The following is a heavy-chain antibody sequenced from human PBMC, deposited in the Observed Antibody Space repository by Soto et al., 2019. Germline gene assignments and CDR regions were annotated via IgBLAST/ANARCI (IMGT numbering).Heavy chain of an antibody. CDR2: IWYYGSNK. V-gene: IGHV3-33*01. Sequence: QVQLVDSGGGVVQPGRSLRLSCAASGFTFSSYGMHWVRQAPGKGLAWVAVIWYYGSNKYYADSVKGRFTISRDNSKNTLYLQMNSLRAEDTAVYYCARDPGVVVAAHPHYYMDVWGKVPTVTVSS. D-gene: IGHD2-15*01. J-gene: IGHJ6*03. CDR3: ARDPGVVVAAHPHYYMDV. CDR1: GFTFSSYG.